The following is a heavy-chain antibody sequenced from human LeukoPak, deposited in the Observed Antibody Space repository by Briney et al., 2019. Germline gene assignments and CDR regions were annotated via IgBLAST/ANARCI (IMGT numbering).Heavy chain of an antibody. CDR3: TRDRRYGGMDV. J-gene: IGHJ6*02. D-gene: IGHD3-10*01. Sequence: QSGGSLRLSCAASGFTISSYWMHWVRQAPGKGLVWVSRIISDGSSATHADSVKGRFTVSRDNAKNMLYLQVNSLRAEDTAVYYCTRDRRYGGMDVWGQGTTVTVSS. V-gene: IGHV3-74*01. CDR1: GFTISSYW. CDR2: IISDGSSA.